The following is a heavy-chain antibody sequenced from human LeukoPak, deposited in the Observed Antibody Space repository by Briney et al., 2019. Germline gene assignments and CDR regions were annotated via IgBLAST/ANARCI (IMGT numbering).Heavy chain of an antibody. CDR2: IYYSGNT. J-gene: IGHJ4*02. CDR1: GGSISRNSYY. Sequence: PSETLSLTCTVFGGSISRNSYYRGWIRQPPGKGLEWIGNIYYSGNTFYNPSLESRVTISVDTSKNQFSLKLSSVTAADTAMYFCARDGGSDQYYFDNWGQGTLVTVSS. D-gene: IGHD6-19*01. CDR3: ARDGGSDQYYFDN. V-gene: IGHV4-39*07.